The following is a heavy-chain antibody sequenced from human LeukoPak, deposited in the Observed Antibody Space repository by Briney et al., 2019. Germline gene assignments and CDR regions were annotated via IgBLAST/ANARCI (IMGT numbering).Heavy chain of an antibody. D-gene: IGHD5-18*01. Sequence: SETLSLTCAVYGESFSGYYWSWIRQPPGKGLEWIGEINHSGSINYNPSLKSRVTISVDTSKNQFSLKLSSVTAADTAVYYCARNRGYSYGYPFDYWGQGTLVTVSS. CDR2: INHSGSI. CDR3: ARNRGYSYGYPFDY. J-gene: IGHJ4*02. V-gene: IGHV4-34*01. CDR1: GESFSGYY.